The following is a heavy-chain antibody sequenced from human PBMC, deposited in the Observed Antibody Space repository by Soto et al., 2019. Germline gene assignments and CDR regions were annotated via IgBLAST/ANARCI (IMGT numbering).Heavy chain of an antibody. Sequence: QVQLQESGPGLVKPSQTLSLTCTVSGGSISSGGYYWSWIRQHPGNGLEWIGYIYYSGSTYYNPSLKSRVTLSVDTSNNQFALKLSSVTAADTAVYYGAREERLGTFDYWGQGTLVTVSS. D-gene: IGHD7-27*01. CDR2: IYYSGST. J-gene: IGHJ4*02. V-gene: IGHV4-31*03. CDR1: GGSISSGGYY. CDR3: AREERLGTFDY.